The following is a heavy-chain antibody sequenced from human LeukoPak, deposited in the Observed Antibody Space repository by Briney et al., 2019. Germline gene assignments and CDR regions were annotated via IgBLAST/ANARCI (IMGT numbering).Heavy chain of an antibody. V-gene: IGHV3-11*01. CDR2: ISSSGSTI. J-gene: IGHJ3*02. Sequence: PGGSLRLSCAGSEFTFSSYAMSWIRQAPGKGLEWVSYISSSGSTIYYADSVKGRFTISRDNAKNSLYLQMNSLRAEDTAVYYCARDHLYYDSSGYYFSPEAFDIWGQGTMVTVSS. CDR1: EFTFSSYA. D-gene: IGHD3-22*01. CDR3: ARDHLYYDSSGYYFSPEAFDI.